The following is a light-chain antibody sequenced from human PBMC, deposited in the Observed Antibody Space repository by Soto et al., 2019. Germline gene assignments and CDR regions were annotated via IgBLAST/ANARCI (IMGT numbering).Light chain of an antibody. J-gene: IGKJ2*01. Sequence: IVLTQSPGTLSLCPGERATLSCRASQSVSSSYLAWYQQKPGQAPRLLIYGASSRSTGITDRFSGSGSGTDFTLTISRLEPEDFAVYYCQQYGSSPYTFGQGTKLEIK. CDR2: GAS. V-gene: IGKV3-20*01. CDR1: QSVSSSY. CDR3: QQYGSSPYT.